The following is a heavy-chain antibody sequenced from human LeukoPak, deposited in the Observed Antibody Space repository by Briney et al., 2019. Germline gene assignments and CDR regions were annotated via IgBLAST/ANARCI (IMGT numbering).Heavy chain of an antibody. CDR1: GFTFSSYN. CDR3: ARVHYYDSSGYSH. Sequence: VGSLRLSCAASGFTFSSYNMNWVRQAPGKGLEWVSSISSTSSYIYYADSVKGRFTISRDNAKNSLYLQMNSLRAEDTAVYYCARVHYYDSSGYSHWGQGTLVTVSS. CDR2: ISSTSSYI. J-gene: IGHJ4*02. V-gene: IGHV3-21*01. D-gene: IGHD3-22*01.